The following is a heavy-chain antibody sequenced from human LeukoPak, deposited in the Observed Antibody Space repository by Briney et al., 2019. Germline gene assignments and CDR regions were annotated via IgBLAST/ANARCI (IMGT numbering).Heavy chain of an antibody. D-gene: IGHD1-26*01. CDR1: GITFSSYG. Sequence: GGSLRLSCAASGITFSSYGMSWVRQAPGKGLEWVSSISSTGGTTYYADSVKGRFTISRDDAKDTLYLQMNSLRAEDTAVYYCAKDRIQELPYPYYFDYWGQGTLVTVSS. V-gene: IGHV3-23*01. CDR3: AKDRIQELPYPYYFDY. J-gene: IGHJ4*02. CDR2: ISSTGGTT.